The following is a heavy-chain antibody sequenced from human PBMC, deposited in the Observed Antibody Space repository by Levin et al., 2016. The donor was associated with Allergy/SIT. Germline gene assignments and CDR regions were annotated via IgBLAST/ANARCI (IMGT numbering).Heavy chain of an antibody. CDR3: ARLAGSGTPPPPHIDY. CDR1: GYSFTNYW. V-gene: IGHV5-51*01. Sequence: GGSLRLSCEGSGYSFTNYWIGWVRQMPGKGLEWMGIIYPGDSDTRYSPSFQGQVTISADKSISTAYLQWSSLKASDTAMYYCARLAGSGTPPPPHIDYWGQGTLVTVSS. J-gene: IGHJ4*02. D-gene: IGHD3-10*01. CDR2: IYPGDSDT.